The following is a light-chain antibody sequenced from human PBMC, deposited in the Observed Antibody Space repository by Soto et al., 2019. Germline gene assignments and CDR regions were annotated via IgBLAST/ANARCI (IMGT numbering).Light chain of an antibody. CDR3: QQTYKTPLT. V-gene: IGKV1-39*01. CDR1: QRISNY. CDR2: LAS. Sequence: DIQMTQSPSSLSASVGDRVTITCRASQRISNYLNWYQQRPGKAPKLLIYLASSLSSGVPSKFSGSGSGTDFTLTIIVLQPEDSSTYYCQQTYKTPLTFGQGTKVEIK. J-gene: IGKJ1*01.